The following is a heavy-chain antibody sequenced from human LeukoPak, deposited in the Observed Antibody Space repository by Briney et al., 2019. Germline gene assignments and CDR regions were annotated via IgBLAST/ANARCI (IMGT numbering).Heavy chain of an antibody. CDR3: ARVRIEMATIDYYVMDV. CDR1: GFTVGSNY. J-gene: IGHJ6*02. D-gene: IGHD5-24*01. CDR2: LYRGVGT. Sequence: GGSLRLSCAASGFTVGSNYMAWVRQAPGKGLEWVSLLYRGVGTYYADSVKGRFTISRDNLKNTLYLQMNNLRPEDTAVYYCARVRIEMATIDYYVMDVWGQGTTVTVS. V-gene: IGHV3-53*05.